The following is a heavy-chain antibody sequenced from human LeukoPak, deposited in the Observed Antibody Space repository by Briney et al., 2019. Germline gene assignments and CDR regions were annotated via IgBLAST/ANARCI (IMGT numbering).Heavy chain of an antibody. CDR2: IPYSGST. V-gene: IGHV4-39*07. Sequence: SETLSLTCTVSGDSISSNNYYWAWIRQPPGKGLEWIGSIPYSGSTYYNPSLKSRVTISLDTSKNQFSLKVTSVTAADTAVYYCARVFDSWGQGTLVTVSS. CDR3: ARVFDS. J-gene: IGHJ4*02. CDR1: GDSISSNNYY.